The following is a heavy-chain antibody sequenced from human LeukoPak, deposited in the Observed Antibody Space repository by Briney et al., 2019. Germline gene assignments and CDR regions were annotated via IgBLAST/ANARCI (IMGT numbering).Heavy chain of an antibody. J-gene: IGHJ6*03. CDR1: GFTFSSYS. V-gene: IGHV3-21*01. CDR3: ARATRGYSYGYYYYYMDV. Sequence: PGGSLRLSCAASGFTFSSYSMNWVRQAPGKGLEWVSSISSSSSYIYYADSVKGRFTISRDNAKNSLYLQMNSLRAEDTAVYYCARATRGYSYGYYYYYMDVWGKGTTVTVSS. D-gene: IGHD5-18*01. CDR2: ISSSSSYI.